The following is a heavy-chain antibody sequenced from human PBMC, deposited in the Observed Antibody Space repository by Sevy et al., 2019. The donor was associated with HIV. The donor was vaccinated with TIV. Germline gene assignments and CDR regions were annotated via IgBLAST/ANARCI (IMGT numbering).Heavy chain of an antibody. D-gene: IGHD2-2*01. V-gene: IGHV3-30-3*01. CDR3: ARGGWDIVVVPAAYDI. CDR1: GFTFGGYT. J-gene: IGHJ3*02. Sequence: GGSLRLSCTASGFTFGGYTLHWVRQAPGKGLEWVAVISFDGSNKYYVDSVKGRFTISRDNSKNTLYLQMNSLRPEDTAVYYCARGGWDIVVVPAAYDIWGQGTMVTVSS. CDR2: ISFDGSNK.